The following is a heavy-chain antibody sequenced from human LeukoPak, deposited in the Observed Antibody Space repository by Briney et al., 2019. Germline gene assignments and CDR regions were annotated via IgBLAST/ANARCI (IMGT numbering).Heavy chain of an antibody. V-gene: IGHV3-30*18. D-gene: IGHD3-22*01. Sequence: GRSLRLSCAASGFTFSSHGMHWVRQAPGKGLEWVSVISYDGSNKYYADSVKGRFTISRDNSKNTLYLQMNSLRAEDTAVYYCAKNRDDSSGSHGDPWGQGTLVTVSS. CDR3: AKNRDDSSGSHGDP. CDR2: ISYDGSNK. J-gene: IGHJ5*02. CDR1: GFTFSSHG.